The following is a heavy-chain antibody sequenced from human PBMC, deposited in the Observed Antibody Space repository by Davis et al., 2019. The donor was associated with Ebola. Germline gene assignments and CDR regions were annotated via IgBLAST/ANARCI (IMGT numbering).Heavy chain of an antibody. CDR2: IRNKTNKYAT. CDR1: GFTFSVSA. D-gene: IGHD1-26*01. CDR3: ARGSIVGAPL. J-gene: IGHJ4*02. V-gene: IGHV3-73*01. Sequence: GESLKISCVASGFTFSVSAVHWVRQASGKGLEWVGHIRNKTNKYATAYVASVKGRVTISRDNAKNSLYLQMNSLRDEDTAVYYCARGSIVGAPLWGQGTLVTVSS.